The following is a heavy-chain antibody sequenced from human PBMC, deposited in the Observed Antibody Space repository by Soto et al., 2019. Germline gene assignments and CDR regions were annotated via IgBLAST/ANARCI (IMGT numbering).Heavy chain of an antibody. Sequence: SETLSLTCTVSGGSISSYYWSWIRQPPGKGLEWIGYIYYSGSTNYNPSLKSRVTISVDTSKNQFSLKLSSVTAADTAVYYCARGGSLLYLGYWGQGTLVTVSS. CDR1: GGSISSYY. V-gene: IGHV4-59*01. D-gene: IGHD2-15*01. J-gene: IGHJ4*02. CDR3: ARGGSLLYLGY. CDR2: IYYSGST.